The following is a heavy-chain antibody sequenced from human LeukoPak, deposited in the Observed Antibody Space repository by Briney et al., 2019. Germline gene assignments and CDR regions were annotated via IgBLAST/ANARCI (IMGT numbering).Heavy chain of an antibody. D-gene: IGHD5/OR15-5a*01. CDR3: ARERSTSYYYYMDV. CDR1: GYTFTSYG. CDR2: ISAYNGNT. V-gene: IGHV1-18*01. J-gene: IGHJ6*03. Sequence: ASVNVSCKASGYTFTSYGISWVRQAPGQGLEWMGWISAYNGNTNYAQKLQGRVTMTTDTSTSTAYMELRSLRSDDTAVYYCARERSTSYYYYMDVWGKGTTVTVSS.